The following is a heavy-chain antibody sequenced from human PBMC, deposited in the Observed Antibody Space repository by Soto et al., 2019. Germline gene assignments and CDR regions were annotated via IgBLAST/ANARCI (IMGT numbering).Heavy chain of an antibody. D-gene: IGHD1-1*01. J-gene: IGHJ6*02. V-gene: IGHV4-34*01. CDR2: IHPSGST. CDR1: GGSSSDYY. CDR3: ARGRDEYKLGNV. Sequence: LALTCAVSGGSSSDYYWPWIRQSPGKGLEWIGEIHPSGSTYYNPSLRSRVTISVDTSKNQFSLKLTSLTAADTAIYYCARGRDEYKLGNVWGHGTTVTVSS.